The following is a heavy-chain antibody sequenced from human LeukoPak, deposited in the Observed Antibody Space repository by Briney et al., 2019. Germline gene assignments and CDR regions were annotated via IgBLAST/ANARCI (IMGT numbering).Heavy chain of an antibody. Sequence: GASVKVSCKASGYTFTGYYMHWVRQAPGQGLEWMGWINPNSGGTNYAQKLQGRVTVTTDTSTSTVYMELRSLRSDDTAVYYCARSSGSHDAFDVWGQGTMVTVSS. D-gene: IGHD3-10*01. J-gene: IGHJ3*01. CDR1: GYTFTGYY. CDR2: INPNSGGT. CDR3: ARSSGSHDAFDV. V-gene: IGHV1-2*02.